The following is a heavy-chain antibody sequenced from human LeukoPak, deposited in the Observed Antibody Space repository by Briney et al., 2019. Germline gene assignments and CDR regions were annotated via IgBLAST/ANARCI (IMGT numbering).Heavy chain of an antibody. D-gene: IGHD3-16*01. Sequence: GGSLRLSCAASGFTFDDYAMHWVRQAAGKGLEWVSGISWNSGNIGYADSVKGRFTISRDNAKDSLYLQMNSLRAEDTALYYCSIMNNGGFDYWGQGTVVTVSS. CDR2: ISWNSGNI. CDR1: GFTFDDYA. CDR3: SIMNNGGFDY. J-gene: IGHJ4*02. V-gene: IGHV3-9*01.